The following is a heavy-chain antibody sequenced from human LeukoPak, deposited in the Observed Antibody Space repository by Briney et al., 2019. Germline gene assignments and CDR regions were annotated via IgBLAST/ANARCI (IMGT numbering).Heavy chain of an antibody. J-gene: IGHJ4*02. CDR2: ISYDGSNK. V-gene: IGHV3-30-3*01. CDR1: GFTFSSYA. D-gene: IGHD3-16*02. CDR3: AKDDYYDYVWGSYRPYYFDY. Sequence: PGRSLRLSCAASGFTFSSYAMHWVRQAPGKGLEWVAVISYDGSNKYYADSVKGRFTISRDNSKNTLYLQMNSLRAEDTAVYYCAKDDYYDYVWGSYRPYYFDYWGQGTLVTVSS.